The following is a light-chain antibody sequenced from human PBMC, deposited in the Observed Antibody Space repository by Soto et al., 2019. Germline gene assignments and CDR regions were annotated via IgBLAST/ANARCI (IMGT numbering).Light chain of an antibody. Sequence: QSVLTQPASVSGSPGQSITISCTGTSSDVGGYNYVSWYQQHPGKAPKLMIFEVINRPSGVPDRFSGSKSGTSASLAITGLQAEDEADYYCQSYDTSLSGWVFGGGTKVTVL. J-gene: IGLJ3*02. CDR2: EVI. CDR1: SSDVGGYNY. V-gene: IGLV2-14*01. CDR3: QSYDTSLSGWV.